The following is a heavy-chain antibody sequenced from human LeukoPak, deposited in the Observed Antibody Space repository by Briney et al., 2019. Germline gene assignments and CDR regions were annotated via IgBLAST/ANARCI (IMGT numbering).Heavy chain of an antibody. J-gene: IGHJ5*02. V-gene: IGHV1-8*01. Sequence: ASVKVSCKASGYTFTSYDINWVRQATGQGLEWMGWMNPNSGNAGYAQKFQGRVTMTRNTSISSAYMELSSLRSEDTAVYYCARGDLTWIQLWFPWGQGTLVTVSS. CDR3: ARGDLTWIQLWFP. CDR1: GYTFTSYD. D-gene: IGHD5-18*01. CDR2: MNPNSGNA.